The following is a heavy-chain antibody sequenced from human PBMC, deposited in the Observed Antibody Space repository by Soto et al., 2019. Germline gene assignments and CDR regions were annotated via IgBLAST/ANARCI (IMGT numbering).Heavy chain of an antibody. CDR1: GFTVINNY. CDR2: IYSGSST. CDR3: ARGPYGSGSYSLDY. Sequence: GGSLRLSCAVSGFTVINNYMSWVRQAPEKGLEWVSVIYSGSSTYYADSVKGRFSVSRDNSKNTLYLQMTSLRAEDTAVYYCARGPYGSGSYSLDYWGQGTLVTVSS. D-gene: IGHD3-10*01. J-gene: IGHJ4*02. V-gene: IGHV3-66*01.